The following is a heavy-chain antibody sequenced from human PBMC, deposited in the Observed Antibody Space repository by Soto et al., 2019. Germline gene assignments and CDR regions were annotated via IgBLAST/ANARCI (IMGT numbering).Heavy chain of an antibody. V-gene: IGHV1-18*01. Sequence: QVQLVQSGAEVKKPGASVKVSCKASGYTFVNYDISWVRQAPGQGLEWMGWISVYNGNTNYAQKVQGRVTMTTDTSTSTASMELRRLRPDDTAVYYCARRVVVLTSDWFDPWGQGTLVTVSS. J-gene: IGHJ5*02. D-gene: IGHD2-15*01. CDR1: GYTFVNYD. CDR3: ARRVVVLTSDWFDP. CDR2: ISVYNGNT.